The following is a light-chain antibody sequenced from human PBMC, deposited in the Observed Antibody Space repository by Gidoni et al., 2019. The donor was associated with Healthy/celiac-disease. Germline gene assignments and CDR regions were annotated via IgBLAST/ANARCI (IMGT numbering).Light chain of an antibody. CDR1: QSISSY. J-gene: IGKJ4*01. V-gene: IGKV1-39*01. Sequence: DIQITQSPSSLSASVGDRVTITCRASQSISSYLNWYQQKPGKAPKLLIYAAASLQSGVPSRFSGSGSGTDFTLTISSLQPEDFETYYCQQSYSTPLTFGGGTKVEIK. CDR3: QQSYSTPLT. CDR2: AAA.